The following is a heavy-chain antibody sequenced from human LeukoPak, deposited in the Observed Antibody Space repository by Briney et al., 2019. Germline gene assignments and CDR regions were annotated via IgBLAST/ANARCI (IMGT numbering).Heavy chain of an antibody. CDR2: ISYDGSNK. V-gene: IGHV3-30*04. J-gene: IGHJ4*02. CDR3: ATSPPSNYFDY. D-gene: IGHD2-2*01. Sequence: GGSLRLSCAASGFTFSSYAMHWVRQAAGKGLEWVAVISYDGSNKYYADSVKGRFTISRDNSKNTLYLQMNSLRAEDTAVYYCATSPPSNYFDYWGQGTLVTVSS. CDR1: GFTFSSYA.